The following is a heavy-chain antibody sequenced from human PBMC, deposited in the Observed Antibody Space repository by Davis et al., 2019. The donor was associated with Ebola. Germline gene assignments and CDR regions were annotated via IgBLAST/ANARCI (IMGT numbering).Heavy chain of an antibody. J-gene: IGHJ5*02. CDR2: ISGSGGST. CDR3: ARDLVVLMVYASPIDP. CDR1: VITFSSYA. D-gene: IGHD2-8*01. V-gene: IGHV3-23*01. Sequence: GESLKISCTDSVITFSSYAMTWVRQAPGKGLEWVSAISGSGGSTYYADSVKGRFTISRDNSKNTLYLQMNSLRAEDTAVYYCARDLVVLMVYASPIDPWGQGTLVTVSS.